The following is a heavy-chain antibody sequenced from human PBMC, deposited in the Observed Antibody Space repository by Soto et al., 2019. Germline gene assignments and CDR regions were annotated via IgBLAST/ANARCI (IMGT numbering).Heavy chain of an antibody. V-gene: IGHV3-23*01. D-gene: IGHD6-13*01. CDR1: GFSFSDYA. CDR3: AKRSPYSSGWYSPIFDY. Sequence: MRLSCAASGFSFSDYAMSWVRQAPGKGLEWVSVISESGGSTHYADSVRGRFTVSRDNSKNSLSLRMNSLRDEDTAVYFCAKRSPYSSGWYSPIFDYWGQGALVTVSS. J-gene: IGHJ4*02. CDR2: ISESGGST.